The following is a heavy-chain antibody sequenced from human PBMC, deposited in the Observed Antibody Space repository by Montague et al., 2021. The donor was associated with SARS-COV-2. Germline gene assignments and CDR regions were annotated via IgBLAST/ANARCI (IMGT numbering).Heavy chain of an antibody. J-gene: IGHJ4*02. CDR1: GGSISNIDKY. D-gene: IGHD5-18*01. CDR2: IHYTGST. Sequence: SETLSLTCTVSGGSISNIDKYWGWIRQSPGRGLEWIGNIHYTGSTYYKPSLKSRVTISVDTSKNQFSLKLSSVTAADASIYYCSRRADSYGYSFDYWGQGTLVTVSS. V-gene: IGHV4-39*01. CDR3: SRRADSYGYSFDY.